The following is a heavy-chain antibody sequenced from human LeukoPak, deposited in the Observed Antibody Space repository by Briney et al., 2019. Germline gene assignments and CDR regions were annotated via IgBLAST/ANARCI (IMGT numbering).Heavy chain of an antibody. J-gene: IGHJ4*02. CDR2: LSDDGSNK. CDR3: ARRDGYDFDY. Sequence: GGSLRLSCAASRFTFSYFAMHWVRQAPGKGLEWVAVLSDDGSNKFYADSVKGRFTISRDNSKNTLYLQMNSLSAEDTAVYYCARRDGYDFDYWGQGTLVTVSS. D-gene: IGHD5-24*01. CDR1: RFTFSYFA. V-gene: IGHV3-30*03.